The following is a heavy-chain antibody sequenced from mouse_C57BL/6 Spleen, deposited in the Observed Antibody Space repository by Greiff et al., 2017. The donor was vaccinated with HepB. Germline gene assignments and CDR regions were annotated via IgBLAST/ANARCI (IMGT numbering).Heavy chain of an antibody. J-gene: IGHJ2*01. CDR1: GYTFTSYW. D-gene: IGHD4-1*01. CDR3: ARNNWEDY. Sequence: QVQLQQPGAELVKPGASVKLSCKASGYTFTSYWMQWVKQRPGQGLEWIGEIDPSDSYTNYNQKFKGKATLTVDTSSSTAYMQLSSLTSEYSAVYYCARNNWEDYWGQGTTLTVSS. CDR2: IDPSDSYT. V-gene: IGHV1-50*01.